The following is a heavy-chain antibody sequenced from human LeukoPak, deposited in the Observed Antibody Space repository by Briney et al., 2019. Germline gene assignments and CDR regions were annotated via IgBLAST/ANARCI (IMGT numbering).Heavy chain of an antibody. CDR3: ARGVEMLAGAFGY. Sequence: ASVKVSCKAPGYTFTSYDINWVRQATGQGLEWMGWMNPNSGNTGYAQKFQGRVTMTRNTSISTAYMELSSLRSEDTAVYYCARGVEMLAGAFGYWGQGTLVTVSS. D-gene: IGHD5-24*01. CDR1: GYTFTSYD. CDR2: MNPNSGNT. V-gene: IGHV1-8*01. J-gene: IGHJ4*02.